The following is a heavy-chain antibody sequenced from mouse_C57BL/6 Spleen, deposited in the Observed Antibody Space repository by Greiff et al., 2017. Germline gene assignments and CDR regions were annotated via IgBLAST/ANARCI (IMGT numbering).Heavy chain of an antibody. D-gene: IGHD2-4*01. Sequence: EVKLMESGPGLVKPSQSLSLTCSVTGYSITSGYYWNWIRQFPGNKLEWMGYISYDGSNNYNPSLKNRISITRDTSKNQFFLKLNSVTTEDTATYYCARDSPYDYDEGFAYWGQGTLVTVSA. J-gene: IGHJ3*01. CDR3: ARDSPYDYDEGFAY. V-gene: IGHV3-6*01. CDR1: GYSITSGYY. CDR2: ISYDGSN.